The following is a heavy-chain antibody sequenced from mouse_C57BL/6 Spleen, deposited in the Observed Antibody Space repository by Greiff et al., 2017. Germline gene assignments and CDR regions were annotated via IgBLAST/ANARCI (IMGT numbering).Heavy chain of an antibody. CDR1: GYTFTDYN. CDR3: ARGTGDGTLNY. D-gene: IGHD4-1*01. Sequence: EVKLVESGPELVKPGASVKIPCKASGYTFTDYNMDWVKQSHGKSLEWIGDINPNNGGTIYNQKFKGKATLTVDKSSSTAYMELRSLTSEDTAVYYCARGTGDGTLNYWGQGTTLTVSS. CDR2: INPNNGGT. J-gene: IGHJ2*01. V-gene: IGHV1-18*01.